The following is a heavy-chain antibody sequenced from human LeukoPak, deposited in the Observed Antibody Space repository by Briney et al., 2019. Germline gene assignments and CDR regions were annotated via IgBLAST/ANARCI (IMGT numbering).Heavy chain of an antibody. J-gene: IGHJ6*03. CDR3: AGSDRRYYYYYMDV. D-gene: IGHD2-15*01. Sequence: SETLSLTCTVSGGSISSYYWSWIRQPPGKGLEWIGYIYTSGSTNYNPSLKSRVTISVDTSKNQFSLKLSSVTAADTAVYYCAGSDRRYYYYYMDVWGKGTTVTVSS. CDR1: GGSISSYY. CDR2: IYTSGST. V-gene: IGHV4-4*09.